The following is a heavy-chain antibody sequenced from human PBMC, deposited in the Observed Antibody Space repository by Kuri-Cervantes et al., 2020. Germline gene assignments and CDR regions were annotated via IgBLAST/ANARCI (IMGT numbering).Heavy chain of an antibody. CDR1: GFTFSSYA. D-gene: IGHD3-22*01. CDR2: ISGRGDRT. Sequence: GGSLRLSCAASGFTFSSYAMSWVRQTPGKGLEWVSGISGRGDRTSYADSVKGRFTISRDNSKNTLFLQMDVPRAEDTAVYYCAKQNSHSVYFPNDYWGQGTLVTVSS. J-gene: IGHJ4*02. CDR3: AKQNSHSVYFPNDY. V-gene: IGHV3-23*01.